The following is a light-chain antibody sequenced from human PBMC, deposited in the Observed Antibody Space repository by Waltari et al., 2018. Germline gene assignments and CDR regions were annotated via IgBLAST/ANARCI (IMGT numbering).Light chain of an antibody. CDR2: DNN. CDR3: GTWDHSLSAWV. CDR1: TSTLEDTY. Sequence: QSVLTQPPSVSAAPGQTVTISSSVSTSTLEDTYLSWYQQLPGAASKLLIYDNNKRPSGIPDRFSGSKSDTSATLGITGLQTGDEADYYCGTWDHSLSAWVFGGGTKLTVL. V-gene: IGLV1-51*01. J-gene: IGLJ3*02.